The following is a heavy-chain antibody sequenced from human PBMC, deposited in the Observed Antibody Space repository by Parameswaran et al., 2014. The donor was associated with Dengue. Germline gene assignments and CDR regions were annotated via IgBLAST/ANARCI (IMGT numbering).Heavy chain of an antibody. Sequence: VRQAPGKGLEWVSAISGSGGSTYYADSVKGRFTISRDNSKNTLYLQMNSLRAEDTAVYYCAKIVTIFGVVPPHFRYYYYYGMDVWGQGTTVTVSS. D-gene: IGHD3-3*01. V-gene: IGHV3-23*01. J-gene: IGHJ6*02. CDR2: ISGSGGST. CDR3: AKIVTIFGVVPPHFRYYYYYGMDV.